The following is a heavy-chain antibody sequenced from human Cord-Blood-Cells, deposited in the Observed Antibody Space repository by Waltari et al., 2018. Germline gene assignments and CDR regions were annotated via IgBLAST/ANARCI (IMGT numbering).Heavy chain of an antibody. V-gene: IGHV4-39*01. Sequence: QLQLQESGPGLVKPSETLSLTCTVSGGSISSSSSHWGSLRQPPGKGLEWIGSIYYSGSTYYNPSLKSRVTISVDTSKNQFSLKLSSVTAADTAVYYCASPSGSYYDAFDIWGQGTMVTVSS. J-gene: IGHJ3*02. CDR2: IYYSGST. D-gene: IGHD1-26*01. CDR1: GGSISSSSSH. CDR3: ASPSGSYYDAFDI.